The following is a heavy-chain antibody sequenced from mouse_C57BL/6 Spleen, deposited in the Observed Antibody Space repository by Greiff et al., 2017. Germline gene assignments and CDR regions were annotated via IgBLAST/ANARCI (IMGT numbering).Heavy chain of an antibody. D-gene: IGHD1-1*01. V-gene: IGHV1-55*01. CDR2: IYPGSGSP. Sequence: VQLQQSGAELVKPGASVTMSCKASGYSFTSYWITWVKQRPGPGLEWIGDIYPGSGSPNYNETFTSKATLTVATSTSTAYMQLSILTSEDSEVYFCARGAYYYGSSSYAIDYWGQGTSVTGSS. CDR1: GYSFTSYW. CDR3: ARGAYYYGSSSYAIDY. J-gene: IGHJ4*01.